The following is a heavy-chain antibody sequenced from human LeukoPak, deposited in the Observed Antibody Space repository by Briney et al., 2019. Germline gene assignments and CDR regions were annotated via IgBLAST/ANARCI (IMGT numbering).Heavy chain of an antibody. Sequence: PGGSLRLSCAASGFTFSSHSMNWVRQAPGKGLEWVSSISSSSSYIYYADSVKGRFTISRDNAKNSLYLQMNSLRAEDTAVYYCAREGYCSGGSCPYYFDYWGQGTLVTVSS. J-gene: IGHJ4*02. CDR1: GFTFSSHS. D-gene: IGHD2-15*01. CDR3: AREGYCSGGSCPYYFDY. V-gene: IGHV3-21*01. CDR2: ISSSSSYI.